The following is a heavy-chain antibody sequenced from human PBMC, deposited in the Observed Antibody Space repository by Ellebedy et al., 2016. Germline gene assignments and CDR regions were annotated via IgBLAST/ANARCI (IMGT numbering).Heavy chain of an antibody. Sequence: SETLSLXXTVSGGSISSYYWSWIRQPPGKGLEWIGYIYYTGSTYYNPSLKSRVTISVDTSKNQFSLKVSSVTAADTAVYYCAKEPVTTAPGFDYWGQGTLVTVSS. CDR3: AKEPVTTAPGFDY. D-gene: IGHD4-17*01. V-gene: IGHV4-59*06. J-gene: IGHJ4*02. CDR1: GGSISSYY. CDR2: IYYTGST.